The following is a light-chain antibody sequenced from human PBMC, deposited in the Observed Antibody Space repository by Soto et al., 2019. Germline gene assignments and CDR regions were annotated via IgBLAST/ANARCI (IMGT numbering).Light chain of an antibody. CDR1: QSVSSSY. V-gene: IGKV3-20*01. Sequence: EIVLTQSPGTLSLSPGERATLSCRASQSVSSSYLAWYQQKPGQAPRLLIYGASSRATGIPDRFSGSGSGTDFTLTISRLEPEDFAVYYCQQYGSSSITFGQGTRREIK. CDR3: QQYGSSSIT. CDR2: GAS. J-gene: IGKJ5*01.